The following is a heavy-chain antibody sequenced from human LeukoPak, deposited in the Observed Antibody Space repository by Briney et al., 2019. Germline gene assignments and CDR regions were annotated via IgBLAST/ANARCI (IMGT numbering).Heavy chain of an antibody. V-gene: IGHV1-18*01. CDR2: ISAYNGNT. CDR3: ARGDKLRYFDWLPLSSPLY. J-gene: IGHJ4*02. D-gene: IGHD3-9*01. Sequence: ASVKVSCKASGYTFTSYGISWVRQAPGQGLEWMGWISAYNGNTNYAQKLQGRVTMTTDTSTSTAYMELRSLRSDDTAVYYCARGDKLRYFDWLPLSSPLYWGQGTLVTVSS. CDR1: GYTFTSYG.